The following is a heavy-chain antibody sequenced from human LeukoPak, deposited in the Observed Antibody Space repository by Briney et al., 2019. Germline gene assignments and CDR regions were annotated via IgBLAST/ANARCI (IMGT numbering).Heavy chain of an antibody. D-gene: IGHD3-3*01. CDR3: ATTPKRFLESPDYYYYYMDV. J-gene: IGHJ6*03. V-gene: IGHV4-39*01. CDR1: GGSISSSSYY. Sequence: SETLSLTCTVSGGSISSSSYYWGWIRQPPGKGLEWIGSIHYSGSTYYNPSLKSRVTISVDTSKNQFSLKLSSVTAADTAVYYCATTPKRFLESPDYYYYYMDVWGKGTTVTVSS. CDR2: IHYSGST.